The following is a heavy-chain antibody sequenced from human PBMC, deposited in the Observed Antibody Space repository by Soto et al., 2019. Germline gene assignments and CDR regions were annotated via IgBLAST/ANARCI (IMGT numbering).Heavy chain of an antibody. Sequence: ASVKVSCKASGYTFTGYYMHWVRQAPGQGLEWMGWINPNSGGTNYAQKFQGWVTMTRDTSISTAYMELSRLRSDDTAVYYCARAFLSVGPYGLDPWGQGTLVTVSS. D-gene: IGHD1-26*01. J-gene: IGHJ5*02. CDR3: ARAFLSVGPYGLDP. CDR1: GYTFTGYY. V-gene: IGHV1-2*04. CDR2: INPNSGGT.